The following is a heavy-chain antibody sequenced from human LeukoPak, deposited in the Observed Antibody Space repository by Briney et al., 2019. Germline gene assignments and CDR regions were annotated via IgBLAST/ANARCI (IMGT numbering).Heavy chain of an antibody. Sequence: GGSLRLSCAASGFTFSSYSKNWVRQAPGKGLEWVSSISSSSSYICYADSVKGRFTISRDNAKNSLYLQMNSLRAEDTAVYYCARPIVVVPAGSPPFDYWGQGTLVTVSS. D-gene: IGHD2-2*01. CDR1: GFTFSSYS. J-gene: IGHJ4*02. CDR3: ARPIVVVPAGSPPFDY. CDR2: ISSSSSYI. V-gene: IGHV3-21*01.